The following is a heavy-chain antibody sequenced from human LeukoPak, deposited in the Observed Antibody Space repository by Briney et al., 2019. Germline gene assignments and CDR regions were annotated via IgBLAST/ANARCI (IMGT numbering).Heavy chain of an antibody. D-gene: IGHD4-17*01. J-gene: IGHJ2*01. V-gene: IGHV1-58*01. Sequence: ASVKVSCKASGFTFTSSAVQGVRQARGQRLEWIGWIVVGSGNTNYAQKFQERVTITRDMSTSTAYMELRSLRSEDTAVYYCAALERDYGDYQYWYFDLWGRGTLVTVSS. CDR2: IVVGSGNT. CDR1: GFTFTSSA. CDR3: AALERDYGDYQYWYFDL.